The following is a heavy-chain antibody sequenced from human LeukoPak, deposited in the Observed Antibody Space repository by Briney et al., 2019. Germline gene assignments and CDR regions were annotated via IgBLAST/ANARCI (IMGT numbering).Heavy chain of an antibody. J-gene: IGHJ4*01. CDR3: ARDGTAAGLYFDL. CDR1: GFTFTDYW. D-gene: IGHD6-13*01. CDR2: IRQEGSEN. Sequence: TGGCLRLSCEVSGFTFTDYWVNWVRQAPGKGPGWVASIRQEGSENTYVDSVKGRLTLSRDNTKNSLSLQLNGLRAEDTAVYYCARDGTAAGLYFDLWGQGTLVTVSS. V-gene: IGHV3-7*01.